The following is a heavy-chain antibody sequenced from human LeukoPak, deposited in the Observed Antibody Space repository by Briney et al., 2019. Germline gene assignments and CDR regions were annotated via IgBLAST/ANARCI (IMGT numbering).Heavy chain of an antibody. CDR3: ARGKRLLWFGELPGNWFDP. D-gene: IGHD3-10*01. V-gene: IGHV1-18*01. CDR2: ISAYNGNT. J-gene: IGHJ5*02. Sequence: ASVKVSCKASGYTFTSYGISWVRQAPGQGLEWMGWISAYNGNTNYAQKLQGRVTMTTDTSTSTAYMELRSLRSDDTAVYYCARGKRLLWFGELPGNWFDPWGQGTLVTVSS. CDR1: GYTFTSYG.